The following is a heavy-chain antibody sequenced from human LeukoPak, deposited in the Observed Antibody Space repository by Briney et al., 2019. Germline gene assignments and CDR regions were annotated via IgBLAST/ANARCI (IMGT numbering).Heavy chain of an antibody. J-gene: IGHJ4*02. CDR1: GYSISSGYY. Sequence: SETLSLTCTVSGYSISSGYYWGWIRQPPGKGLEWIGSIYHSGSTYYNPSLKSRVTISVDTSKNQFSLKLSSVTAADTAVYYCVWSEEWLPFDYWGQGTLVTVSS. CDR2: IYHSGST. V-gene: IGHV4-38-2*02. D-gene: IGHD3-3*01. CDR3: VWSEEWLPFDY.